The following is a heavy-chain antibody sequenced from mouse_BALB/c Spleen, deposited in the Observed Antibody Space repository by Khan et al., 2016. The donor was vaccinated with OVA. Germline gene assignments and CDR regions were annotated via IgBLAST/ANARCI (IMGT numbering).Heavy chain of an antibody. CDR3: ARQPYYHYNIMDY. Sequence: VMLVESGPGLVAPSQSLSITCTISGFSLTNYGVHWIRQPPGKGLEWLVVICSDGSTTYNSDLKSRMTITKDNSKSQVFLQMNSLQTDDTAIYFCARQPYYHYNIMDYWGQGTSVTVSS. D-gene: IGHD2-10*01. V-gene: IGHV2-6-1*01. CDR2: ICSDGST. CDR1: GFSLTNYG. J-gene: IGHJ4*01.